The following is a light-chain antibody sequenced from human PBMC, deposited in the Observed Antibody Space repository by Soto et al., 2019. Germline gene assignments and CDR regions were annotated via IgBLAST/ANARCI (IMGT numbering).Light chain of an antibody. CDR2: AAS. V-gene: IGKV1-9*01. Sequence: DIHFTQSPFFLSASVGDRVRITCRASQGISSYLVWYQQKAGKAPKSLIYAASTLQSGVPSRFSGSGSGTEFTLTISSLQPEDSATYYCRQHNSFPITFGQGTRLEIK. CDR1: QGISSY. J-gene: IGKJ5*01. CDR3: RQHNSFPIT.